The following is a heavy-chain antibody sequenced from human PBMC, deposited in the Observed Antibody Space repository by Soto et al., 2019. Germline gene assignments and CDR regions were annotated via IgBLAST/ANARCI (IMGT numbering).Heavy chain of an antibody. Sequence: GASVKVSCKASGYTFTSYAMHWVRQAPGQRLEWMGWINAGNGNTKYSQKFQGWVTMTRDTSISTAYMELSRLRSDDTAVYYCAKSMYNYDSSGFFPNYYMDVWGQGTTVTVSS. CDR1: GYTFTSYA. CDR2: INAGNGNT. CDR3: AKSMYNYDSSGFFPNYYMDV. J-gene: IGHJ6*02. D-gene: IGHD3-22*01. V-gene: IGHV1-3*01.